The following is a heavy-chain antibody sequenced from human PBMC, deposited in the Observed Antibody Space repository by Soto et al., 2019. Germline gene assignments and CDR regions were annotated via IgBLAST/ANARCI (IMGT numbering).Heavy chain of an antibody. Sequence: SETLALTCTVSGGSISSYYWSWIRQPPGKGLEWIGYIYYSGSTNYNPSLKSRVTISVDTSKNQFSLKLSSVTAADTAVYYCARVGPYDFWSGYYSDYYYYGMDVWGQGTTVTVSS. D-gene: IGHD3-3*01. V-gene: IGHV4-59*01. CDR3: ARVGPYDFWSGYYSDYYYYGMDV. J-gene: IGHJ6*02. CDR2: IYYSGST. CDR1: GGSISSYY.